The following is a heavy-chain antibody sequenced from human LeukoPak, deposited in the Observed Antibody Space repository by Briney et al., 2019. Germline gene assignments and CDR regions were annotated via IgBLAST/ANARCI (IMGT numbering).Heavy chain of an antibody. J-gene: IGHJ4*02. Sequence: GGSLRLSCAASGFTFSSYAMHWVRQAPGKGLEWVAVISYDGSNKYYADSVKGRFTISRDNSKNTLYLQMNSLRAEDTAVYYCARGGYSYGHDGYYFDYWGQGTLVTVSS. CDR1: GFTFSSYA. CDR3: ARGGYSYGHDGYYFDY. D-gene: IGHD5-18*01. V-gene: IGHV3-30-3*01. CDR2: ISYDGSNK.